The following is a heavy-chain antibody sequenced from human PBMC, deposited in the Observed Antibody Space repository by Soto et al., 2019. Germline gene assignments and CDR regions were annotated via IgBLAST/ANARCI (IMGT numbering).Heavy chain of an antibody. V-gene: IGHV3-23*01. CDR3: AKTMGDCSGGSCYGAYSMDV. Sequence: QTGGSLRLSCAASGFTFSSSGMSWVRQAPGKGLEWVSAIAGGDTSTYYADSVRGRFTISRDHSKNTLYLQMNSLRAEDTAVYYCAKTMGDCSGGSCYGAYSMDVWGQGITVTVSS. CDR2: IAGGDTST. J-gene: IGHJ6*02. CDR1: GFTFSSSG. D-gene: IGHD2-15*01.